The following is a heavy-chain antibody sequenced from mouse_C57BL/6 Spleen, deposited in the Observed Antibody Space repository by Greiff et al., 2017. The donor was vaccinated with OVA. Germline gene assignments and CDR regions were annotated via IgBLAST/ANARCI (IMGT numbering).Heavy chain of an antibody. CDR2: IYPRSGNT. J-gene: IGHJ1*03. Sequence: LVESGAELARPGASVKLSCKASGYTFTSYGISWVKQRTGQGLEWIGEIYPRSGNTYYNEKFKGKATLTADKSSSTAYMELRSLTSEDSAVYFCARRDYGSSHDWYFDVWGTGTTVTVSS. D-gene: IGHD1-1*01. V-gene: IGHV1-81*01. CDR1: GYTFTSYG. CDR3: ARRDYGSSHDWYFDV.